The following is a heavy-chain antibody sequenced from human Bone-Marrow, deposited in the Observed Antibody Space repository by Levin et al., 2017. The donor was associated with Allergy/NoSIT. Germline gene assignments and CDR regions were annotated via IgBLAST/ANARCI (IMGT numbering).Heavy chain of an antibody. Sequence: MPSETLSLTCAVYGGSFSGYYWSWIRQPPGKGLEWIGEINHSGSTNYNPSLKSRVTISVDTSKNQFSLKLSSVTAADTAVYYCARERWNDNWFDPWGQGTLVTVSS. J-gene: IGHJ5*02. CDR2: INHSGST. V-gene: IGHV4-34*01. CDR1: GGSFSGYY. CDR3: ARERWNDNWFDP. D-gene: IGHD1-1*01.